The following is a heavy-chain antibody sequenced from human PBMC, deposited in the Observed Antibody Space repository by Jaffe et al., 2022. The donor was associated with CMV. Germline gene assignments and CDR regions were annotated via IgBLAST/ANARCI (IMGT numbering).Heavy chain of an antibody. CDR3: ARRSSGWHYFDY. Sequence: QVTLKESGPVLVKPTETLTLTCTVSGFSLDNVRLGVSWIRQPPGKALEWLAHIFSNDEKSYSTSLKSRLTISKDTSKSQVVLSIINMDPVDTATYFCARRSSGWHYFDYWGQGTLVTVSS. V-gene: IGHV2-26*01. CDR2: IFSNDEK. J-gene: IGHJ4*02. D-gene: IGHD6-19*01. CDR1: GFSLDNVRLG.